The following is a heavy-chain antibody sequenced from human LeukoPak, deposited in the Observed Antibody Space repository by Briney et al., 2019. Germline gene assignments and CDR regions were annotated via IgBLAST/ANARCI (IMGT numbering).Heavy chain of an antibody. CDR3: ARASGDGTNLRFLEWLSISSAFDI. D-gene: IGHD3-3*01. J-gene: IGHJ3*02. V-gene: IGHV1-8*03. Sequence: GASVKVSCKASGYTFTSYDINWVRQATGQGLEWMGWMNPNSGNTAYAQKFQGRVTITRNTSISTAYMELSSLRSEDTAVYYCARASGDGTNLRFLEWLSISSAFDIWGQGTMVTVSS. CDR1: GYTFTSYD. CDR2: MNPNSGNT.